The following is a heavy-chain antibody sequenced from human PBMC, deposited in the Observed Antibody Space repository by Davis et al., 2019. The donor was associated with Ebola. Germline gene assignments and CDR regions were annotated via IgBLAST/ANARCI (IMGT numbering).Heavy chain of an antibody. Sequence: PSETLSLTCTVSGGSISSYYWSWIRQPPGKGLEWIGYIYYSGSTNYNPSLKSRVTISVGTSKNQFSLKLSSVTAADTAVYYCARAPTGGIDYWGQGTLVTVSS. D-gene: IGHD3-16*01. V-gene: IGHV4-59*12. CDR3: ARAPTGGIDY. CDR1: GGSISSYY. J-gene: IGHJ4*02. CDR2: IYYSGST.